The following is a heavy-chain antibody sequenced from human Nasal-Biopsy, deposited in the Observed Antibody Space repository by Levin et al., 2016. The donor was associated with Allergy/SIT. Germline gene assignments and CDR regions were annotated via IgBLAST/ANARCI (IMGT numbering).Heavy chain of an antibody. D-gene: IGHD5-18*01. Sequence: GESLKISCAASGFTFSSYSMNWVRQAPGKGLEWVSYISPSSGSKNYADSVKGRFTVSRDNAKNSLYLQMNSLRGEDTAVYHCVTEGYRWGQGTMVTVSS. J-gene: IGHJ3*01. CDR1: GFTFSSYS. V-gene: IGHV3-48*01. CDR3: VTEGYR. CDR2: ISPSSGSK.